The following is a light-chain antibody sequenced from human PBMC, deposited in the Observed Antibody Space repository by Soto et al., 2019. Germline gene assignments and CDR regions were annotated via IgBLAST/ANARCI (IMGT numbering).Light chain of an antibody. CDR1: SGHSSYA. V-gene: IGLV4-69*01. CDR2: LNSDGSH. J-gene: IGLJ3*02. CDR3: QTWGTGIWV. Sequence: QSVLTQSPSASASLGASVKLTCTLSSGHSSYAIAWHQQQPEKGPRYLMKLNSDGSHRKGDGIPDRFSGSSSGAERYLTISSLQSEDEADYYCQTWGTGIWVFGGGTKLTGL.